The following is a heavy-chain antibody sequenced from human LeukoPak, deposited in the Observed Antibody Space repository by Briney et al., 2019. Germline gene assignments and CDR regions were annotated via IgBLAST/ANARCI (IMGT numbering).Heavy chain of an antibody. CDR2: ISGSGGST. CDR1: GFTFSSYA. D-gene: IGHD3-3*01. Sequence: PGGPLRLSCAASGFTFSSYAMSWVRQAPGKGLEWVSAISGSGGSTYYADSVKGRFTISRDNSKNTLYLQMNSLRAEDTAVYYCAKPPYDFWSGYSATQVDYWGQGTLVTVSS. V-gene: IGHV3-23*01. CDR3: AKPPYDFWSGYSATQVDY. J-gene: IGHJ4*02.